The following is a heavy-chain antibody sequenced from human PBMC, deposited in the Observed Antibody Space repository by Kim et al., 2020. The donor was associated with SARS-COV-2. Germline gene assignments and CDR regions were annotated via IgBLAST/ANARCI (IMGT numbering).Heavy chain of an antibody. Sequence: SETRYSPAFKGQVTISADKSISTAYLQWSSLKASDTAMYYCARQDDAFDIWGQGTMVTVSS. CDR2: SET. V-gene: IGHV5-51*01. J-gene: IGHJ3*02. CDR3: ARQDDAFDI.